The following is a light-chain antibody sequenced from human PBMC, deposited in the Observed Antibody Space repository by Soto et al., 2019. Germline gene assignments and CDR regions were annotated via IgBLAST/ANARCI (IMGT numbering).Light chain of an antibody. J-gene: IGLJ3*02. Sequence: QAVVTQEPSLTVSPGGTVTLTCASSTGAVTRDSYSNWFQQKPGQTPRALIYSTSQKHSWTPARFSGSLFGGKAALTLSAVQPEDEADYYCLLNTGDAWVFGGGTKLTAL. V-gene: IGLV7-43*01. CDR1: TGAVTRDSY. CDR2: STS. CDR3: LLNTGDAWV.